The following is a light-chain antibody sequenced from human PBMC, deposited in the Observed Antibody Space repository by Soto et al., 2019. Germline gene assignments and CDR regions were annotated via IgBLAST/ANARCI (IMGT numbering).Light chain of an antibody. V-gene: IGKV3-20*01. J-gene: IGKJ5*01. CDR2: GAS. Sequence: IMLPQSPSTLSLSPGERATPSCMSSHSVSRYLAWYQQNPGQPPRLLIYGASSRATGIPDRFSGSGSGTDFTLTIGRLEPEDFAVFYCQQYDSIPITFGQGTRLEIK. CDR3: QQYDSIPIT. CDR1: HSVSRY.